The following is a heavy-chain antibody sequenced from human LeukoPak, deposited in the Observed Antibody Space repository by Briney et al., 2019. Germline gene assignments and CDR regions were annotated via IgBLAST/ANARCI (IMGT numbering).Heavy chain of an antibody. V-gene: IGHV4-59*01. CDR1: GGSISSYY. D-gene: IGHD3-16*01. Sequence: PSETLSLTCTVSGGSISSYYWSWIRQAPGKGLEWIGYISYSGNTNYNPSLKSRVTISIDTSKNQFSLKLTSVTAADTAAYYCARGGGTFDYWGQGILVTVSS. J-gene: IGHJ4*02. CDR2: ISYSGNT. CDR3: ARGGGTFDY.